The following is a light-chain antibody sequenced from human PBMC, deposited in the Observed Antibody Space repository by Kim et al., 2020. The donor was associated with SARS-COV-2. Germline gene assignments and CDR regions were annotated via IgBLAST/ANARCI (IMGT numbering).Light chain of an antibody. Sequence: LSVGDAASLSGRASQGLNITSIVWYQQKPGQPPSPLVYGESRATGIPDRFSGSGYGTDFTLTISRLEPEDAAMYYCQQYGRSPPYTCGQGTKLDI. CDR2: GES. CDR1: QGLNITS. V-gene: IGKV3-20*01. J-gene: IGKJ2*01. CDR3: QQYGRSPPYT.